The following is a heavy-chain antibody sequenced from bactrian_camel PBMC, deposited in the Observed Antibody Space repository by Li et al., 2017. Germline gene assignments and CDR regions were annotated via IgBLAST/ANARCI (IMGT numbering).Heavy chain of an antibody. CDR2: VASDGTI. J-gene: IGHJ4*01. V-gene: IGHV3S53*01. CDR1: GYIESANA. CDR3: AGRRGMSFTPFVSSEYNS. Sequence: QVQLVESGGGSVQAGGSLRFSCTVNGYIESANAMAWYRQPPEKEREGVAAVASDGTIDYADSVKGRFTVSKDSAKNHLHLQMNDLKPEDTAMYYCAGRRGMSFTPFVSSEYNSWGQGTQVTVS. D-gene: IGHD5*01.